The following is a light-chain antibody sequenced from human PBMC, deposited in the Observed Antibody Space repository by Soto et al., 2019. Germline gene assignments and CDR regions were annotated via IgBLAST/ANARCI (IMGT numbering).Light chain of an antibody. CDR2: AAS. Sequence: DIQMTQSPSSLSASVGDRVTITCRASQSISSYLNWYQQKPGKDPKLLIYAASSLQSGVPSRFSGSGSGTDFTLTISSLQPEDFATYYGQQSYSTPLTFGGGTKVEIK. V-gene: IGKV1-39*01. CDR3: QQSYSTPLT. J-gene: IGKJ4*01. CDR1: QSISSY.